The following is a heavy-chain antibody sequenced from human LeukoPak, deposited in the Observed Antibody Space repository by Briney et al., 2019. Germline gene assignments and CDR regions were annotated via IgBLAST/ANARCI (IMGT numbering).Heavy chain of an antibody. V-gene: IGHV3-21*01. D-gene: IGHD6-6*01. J-gene: IGHJ6*03. CDR3: AKEEYSSSSNYYYYYMDV. CDR1: GFTFSSYW. CDR2: ISSSSSYI. Sequence: GGSLRLSCAASGFTFSSYWMTWVRQAPGKGLEWVSSISSSSSYIYYADSVKGRFTISRDNAKNSLYLQMDSLRAEDTAVYYCAKEEYSSSSNYYYYYMDVWGKGTTVTVSS.